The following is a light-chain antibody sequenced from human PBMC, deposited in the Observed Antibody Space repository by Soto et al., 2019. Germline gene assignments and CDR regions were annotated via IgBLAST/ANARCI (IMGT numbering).Light chain of an antibody. Sequence: QSALTQPASVSGYPGQSITISCTGTSSDIGAYNYVSWYQQHPGKAPKLMIYDVSNRPSGVSNRFSGSKSGNTASLTISGLQAEDEADYYCSSYTSISVVFGGGTKLTVL. CDR2: DVS. CDR1: SSDIGAYNY. CDR3: SSYTSISVV. J-gene: IGLJ2*01. V-gene: IGLV2-14*01.